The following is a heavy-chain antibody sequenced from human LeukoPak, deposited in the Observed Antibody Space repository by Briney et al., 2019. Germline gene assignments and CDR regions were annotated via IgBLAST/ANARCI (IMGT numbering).Heavy chain of an antibody. Sequence: GGSLRLSCAASGFIFSSYAMSWVRQAPGKGLEWVSAISGSGGSTYYADSVKGRFTISRDNSKNTLYLQMNSLRAEDTAVYYCAKDQKYYYDSSGCDYWGQGTLVTVSS. D-gene: IGHD3-22*01. CDR3: AKDQKYYYDSSGCDY. J-gene: IGHJ4*02. V-gene: IGHV3-23*01. CDR2: ISGSGGST. CDR1: GFIFSSYA.